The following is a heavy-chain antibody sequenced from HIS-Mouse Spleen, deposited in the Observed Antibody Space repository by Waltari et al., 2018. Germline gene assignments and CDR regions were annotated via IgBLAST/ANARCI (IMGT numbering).Heavy chain of an antibody. D-gene: IGHD6-13*01. CDR3: AREIPYSSSWYDWYFDL. V-gene: IGHV4-39*07. CDR1: GGSTSRSSYY. Sequence: QLQLQESGPGLVKPSETLSLTCTVSGGSTSRSSYYRGWLRQPPGKGLEWIGSIYYSGSTYYNPSLKSRVTISVDTSKNQFSLKLSSVTAADTAVYYCAREIPYSSSWYDWYFDLWGRGTLVTVSS. CDR2: IYYSGST. J-gene: IGHJ2*01.